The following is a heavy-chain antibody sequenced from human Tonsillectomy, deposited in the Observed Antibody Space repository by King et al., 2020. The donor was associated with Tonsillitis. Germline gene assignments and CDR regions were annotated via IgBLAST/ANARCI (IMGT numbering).Heavy chain of an antibody. V-gene: IGHV3-43*01. D-gene: IGHD3-10*01. Sequence: VQLVESGGVVVHPGGSLRLSCAASGFTFDDYTMHWVRQAPGKGLEWVSLISWDAGATYYADSVKGRFTISRDNSKNSLYLQMNSLRTEDTALYYCANALITFGEQTLPWFDPWGQGTLVTVSS. J-gene: IGHJ5*02. CDR2: ISWDAGAT. CDR1: GFTFDDYT. CDR3: ANALITFGEQTLPWFDP.